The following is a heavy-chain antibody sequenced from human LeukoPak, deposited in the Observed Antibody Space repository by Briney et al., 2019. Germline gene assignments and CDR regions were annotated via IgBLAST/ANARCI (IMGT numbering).Heavy chain of an antibody. CDR3: ARGAYYYDSSAPLDWFDP. V-gene: IGHV4-34*01. J-gene: IGHJ5*02. Sequence: SETLSLTCAVYGGSFSGYYWSWIRQPPGKGLEWIGEINHSGSTNYNPSLKSRVTISVDTSKNQFSLKLSSVTAADTAVYYCARGAYYYDSSAPLDWFDPWGQGTLVTVSS. CDR2: INHSGST. D-gene: IGHD3-22*01. CDR1: GGSFSGYY.